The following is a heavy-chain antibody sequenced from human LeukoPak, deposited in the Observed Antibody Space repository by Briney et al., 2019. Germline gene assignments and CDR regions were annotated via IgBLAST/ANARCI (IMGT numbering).Heavy chain of an antibody. CDR2: IYYSGST. CDR1: GGSISSSSYY. D-gene: IGHD2/OR15-2a*01. CDR3: ASRNIRWFDP. V-gene: IGHV4-39*01. J-gene: IGHJ5*02. Sequence: PSETLSLTCTVSGGSISSSSYYWGWIRQPPGKGLEWIGSIYYSGSTYYNPSLKSRVTISVDTSKNQFSLKLSSVTAADTAVYYCASRNIRWFDPWGQGTLVTVSS.